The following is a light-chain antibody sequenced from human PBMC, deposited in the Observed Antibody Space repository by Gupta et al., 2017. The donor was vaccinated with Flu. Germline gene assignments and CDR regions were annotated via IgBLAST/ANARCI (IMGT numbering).Light chain of an antibody. CDR2: AAS. J-gene: IGKJ4*01. CDR1: QSVRSN. V-gene: IGKV3-15*01. CDR3: QQYNYWLLIT. Sequence: EIVLTQSPATLSVSPGETATLSCRASQSVRSNLAWYQQKPGQAPRLLIYAASTSYTGVTARVSGSGYGKEFTLTISSRQTEDSAVYYCQQYNYWLLITFGRGTKLEIK.